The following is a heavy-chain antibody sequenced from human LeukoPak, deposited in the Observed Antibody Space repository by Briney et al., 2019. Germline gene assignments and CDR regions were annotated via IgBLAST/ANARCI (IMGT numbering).Heavy chain of an antibody. V-gene: IGHV3-48*03. CDR2: ISSSGSTI. CDR3: ARGPHCSGGSCYSGNFDY. CDR1: GFTFSSYE. J-gene: IGHJ4*02. Sequence: GGSLRLFCAASGFTFSSYEMNWVRQATGRGLEWVSYISSSGSTIYYADSVKGRFTISRDNAKDSLYLQMNSLRAEDTAVYYCARGPHCSGGSCYSGNFDYWGQGTLVTVSS. D-gene: IGHD2-15*01.